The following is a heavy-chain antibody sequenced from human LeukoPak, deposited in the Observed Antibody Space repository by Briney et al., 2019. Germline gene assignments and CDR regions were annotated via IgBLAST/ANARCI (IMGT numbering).Heavy chain of an antibody. V-gene: IGHV3-48*01. Sequence: GGSLRLSCAASGFTFSSYAMNWVRQAPGKGLEWVSYISSSSSSTIYYADSVKGRFTISRDNAKNSLYLQMNSLRAKDTAVYYCARVVDPYYYYYYMDVWGKGTTVTVSS. CDR2: ISSSSSSTI. CDR1: GFTFSSYA. J-gene: IGHJ6*03. D-gene: IGHD2-15*01. CDR3: ARVVDPYYYYYYMDV.